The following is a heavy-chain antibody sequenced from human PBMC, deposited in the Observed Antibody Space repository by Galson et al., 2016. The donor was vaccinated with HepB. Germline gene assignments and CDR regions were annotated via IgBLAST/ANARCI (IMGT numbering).Heavy chain of an antibody. CDR1: GDSVSSNRAA. Sequence: CAISGDSVSSNRAAWNWIRQSPSRGLEWLGRTYYKSKWYHDYAVSVKSRITISPDTSKNHLSLHLKSVTPGDTATYYCARAWDSKVYFDYWGQGALVIVSS. D-gene: IGHD1-26*01. V-gene: IGHV6-1*01. J-gene: IGHJ4*02. CDR3: ARAWDSKVYFDY. CDR2: TYYKSKWYH.